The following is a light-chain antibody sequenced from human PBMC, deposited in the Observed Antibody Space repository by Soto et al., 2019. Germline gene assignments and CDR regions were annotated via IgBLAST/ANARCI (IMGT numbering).Light chain of an antibody. CDR2: RVS. CDR1: QSVSNRY. CDR3: HQYGNVPLT. V-gene: IGKV3-20*01. J-gene: IGKJ4*01. Sequence: EDGLKQSPGTLSLTNGEGATLSSRASQSVSNRYFAWYQQKPGQAPRLLIYRVSSRATGIPDRFSGSGSGTDFTLTISRLEPEDFAVYYCHQYGNVPLTFGGGTNVDI.